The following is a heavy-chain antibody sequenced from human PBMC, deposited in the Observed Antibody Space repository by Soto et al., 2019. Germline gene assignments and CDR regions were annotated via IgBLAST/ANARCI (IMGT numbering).Heavy chain of an antibody. J-gene: IGHJ3*02. CDR2: ISAGGSNT. V-gene: IGHV3-23*01. CDR1: GFTFRSYA. Sequence: EVQLLESGGGLVQPGGSLRLSCAVSGFTFRSYAMSWVRQAPGKGPEWVSVISAGGSNTYYVESVKGRFTISRDNSKNTLYLQMNSLRDEDTAVYYCAKKGPPRDAFDIWGQGTMVTVST. CDR3: AKKGPPRDAFDI.